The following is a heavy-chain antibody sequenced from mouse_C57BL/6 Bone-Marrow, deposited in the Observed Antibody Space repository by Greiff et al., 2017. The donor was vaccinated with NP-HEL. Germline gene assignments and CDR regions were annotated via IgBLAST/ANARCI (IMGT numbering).Heavy chain of an antibody. CDR1: GYTFTSYG. V-gene: IGHV1-81*01. D-gene: IGHD1-1*01. J-gene: IGHJ4*01. Sequence: QVQLQQSGAELARPGASVKLSCKASGYTFTSYGISWVKQRTGQGLEWIGEIYPRSGNTYYNEKFKGKATLPADKSASTAYMELRSLTSEDSAVYFCARERVITTVVAPYYYAMDYWGQGTSVTVSS. CDR2: IYPRSGNT. CDR3: ARERVITTVVAPYYYAMDY.